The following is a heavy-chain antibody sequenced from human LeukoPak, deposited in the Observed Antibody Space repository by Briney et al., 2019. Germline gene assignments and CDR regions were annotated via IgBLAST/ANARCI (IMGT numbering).Heavy chain of an antibody. V-gene: IGHV4-61*02. CDR1: GGSISSGSYY. CDR2: IYTSGST. D-gene: IGHD6-13*01. CDR3: ARDGYSSSWLTYYIDY. Sequence: SQTLSLTCTVSGGSISSGSYYWSWIRQPAGKGLEWIGRIYTSGSTNYNPSLKSRVTISVDTSKNQFSLKLSSVTAADTAVYYCARDGYSSSWLTYYIDYWGQGTLVTVSS. J-gene: IGHJ4*02.